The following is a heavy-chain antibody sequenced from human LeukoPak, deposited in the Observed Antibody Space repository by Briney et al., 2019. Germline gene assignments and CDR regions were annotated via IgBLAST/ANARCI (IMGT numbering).Heavy chain of an antibody. CDR1: GFSFSSSA. CDR2: LSGSGDST. D-gene: IGHD3-22*01. V-gene: IGHV3-23*01. Sequence: GGSLRLSCTASGFSFSSSAMSWGRQAPGKGLEWVSTLSGSGDSTYYADSVKGRFTISRDNSKNTLYLQMNSLRAEDTAVYYCARDRRYYYDSSQLDYWGQGTLVTVSS. J-gene: IGHJ4*02. CDR3: ARDRRYYYDSSQLDY.